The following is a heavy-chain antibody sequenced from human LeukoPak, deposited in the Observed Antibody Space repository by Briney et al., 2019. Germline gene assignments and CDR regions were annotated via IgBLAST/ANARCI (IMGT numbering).Heavy chain of an antibody. CDR1: GFSVSGIH. J-gene: IGHJ5*02. V-gene: IGHV3-66*01. D-gene: IGHD1-26*01. CDR2: LYSGGAT. Sequence: PGGSLRLSCAASGFSVSGIHMNWVRQAPGKNLEWVSGLYSGGATYYSDSLGGRFTISRDPSKNTVYLQMTSLRVDDSAIYYCARGDGSVGGRLDPWGQGTRVTVSS. CDR3: ARGDGSVGGRLDP.